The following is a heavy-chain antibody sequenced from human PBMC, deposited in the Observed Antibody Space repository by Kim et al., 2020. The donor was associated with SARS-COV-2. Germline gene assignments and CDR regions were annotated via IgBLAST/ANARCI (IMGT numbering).Heavy chain of an antibody. CDR2: IDPSDSYT. J-gene: IGHJ6*02. CDR3: ARLGGGYSYGSYGMDV. V-gene: IGHV5-10-1*01. CDR1: GYSFTSYW. Sequence: GESLKISCKGSGYSFTSYWISWVRQMPGKGLEWMGRIDPSDSYTNYSPSFKGHVTISADKSISTAYLQWSSLKASDTAMYYCARLGGGYSYGSYGMDVWGQGTTVTVSS. D-gene: IGHD5-18*01.